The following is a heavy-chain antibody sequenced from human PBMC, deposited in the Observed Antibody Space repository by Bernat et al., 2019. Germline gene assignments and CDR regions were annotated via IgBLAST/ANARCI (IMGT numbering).Heavy chain of an antibody. CDR2: IYHSGST. CDR1: GGSISSSNW. Sequence: QVQLQESGPGLVKPSGTLSLTCAVSGGSISSSNWWSWVRQPPGKGLEWIGEIYHSGSTNYNPSLKSRITISVDKSKNQFSLKVSSVTAADTAVYYCARGDTSSSGYYYYGMDVWGQGTTVTVSS. CDR3: ARGDTSSSGYYYYGMDV. J-gene: IGHJ6*02. V-gene: IGHV4-4*02. D-gene: IGHD6-6*01.